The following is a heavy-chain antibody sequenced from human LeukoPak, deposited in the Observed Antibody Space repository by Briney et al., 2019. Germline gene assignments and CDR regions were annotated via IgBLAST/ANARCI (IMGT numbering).Heavy chain of an antibody. CDR1: GFTFSSYA. J-gene: IGHJ5*02. CDR2: ISGSGGST. CDR3: AKGDGQYNWFDP. D-gene: IGHD2-21*02. V-gene: IGHV3-23*01. Sequence: GGSLRLSCAASGFTFSSYAMSWVRQAPGKGLEWVSAISGSGGSTYYADSGKGRFTISRDNSKNTLYLQMNSLRAEDTAVYYCAKGDGQYNWFDPWGQGTLVTVSS.